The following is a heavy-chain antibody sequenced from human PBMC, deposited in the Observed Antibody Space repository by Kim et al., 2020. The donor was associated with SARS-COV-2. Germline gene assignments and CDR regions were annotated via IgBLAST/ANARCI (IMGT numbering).Heavy chain of an antibody. J-gene: IGHJ4*02. CDR1: GGALSSYA. D-gene: IGHD1-1*01. CDR2: IISMVGTT. V-gene: IGHV1-69*13. Sequence: PSVKVSCKTSGGALSSYAISWVRQAPGQGLEWMGAIISMVGTTNYAQNFQGRVAITADGSTSTVYMELSSLRSDDTAVYYCATENWVQTWYYFDNWGQGTPVTVSS. CDR3: ATENWVQTWYYFDN.